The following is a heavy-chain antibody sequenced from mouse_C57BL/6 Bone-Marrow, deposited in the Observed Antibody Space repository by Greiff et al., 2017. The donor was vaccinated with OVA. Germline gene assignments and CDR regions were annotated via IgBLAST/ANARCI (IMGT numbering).Heavy chain of an antibody. CDR3: ARAGADDYGSSYYYAMDY. J-gene: IGHJ4*01. CDR1: GYAFTNYL. D-gene: IGHD1-1*01. Sequence: VQLQQSGAELVRPGTSVKVSCKASGYAFTNYLIEWVKQRPGQGLEWIGVINPGSGGTNYNEKFKGKATLTADKSSSTAYMQLSSLTSEDSAVYFCARAGADDYGSSYYYAMDYWGQGTSVTVSS. V-gene: IGHV1-54*01. CDR2: INPGSGGT.